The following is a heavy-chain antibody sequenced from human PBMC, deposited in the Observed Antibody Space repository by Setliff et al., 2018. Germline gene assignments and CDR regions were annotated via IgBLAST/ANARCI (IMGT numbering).Heavy chain of an antibody. J-gene: IGHJ4*02. V-gene: IGHV3-30*02. D-gene: IGHD1-1*01. CDR1: GFVFSTYG. Sequence: GGSLRLSCVASGFVFSTYGMHWVRQAPGKGLEWVAFIRFDGSYKYYEDSVEGRFTISRDNSENRLDLQMDSLRVEDTALYYCAKVKKQLIRGSGFDLWGQGTLVTVSS. CDR2: IRFDGSYK. CDR3: AKVKKQLIRGSGFDL.